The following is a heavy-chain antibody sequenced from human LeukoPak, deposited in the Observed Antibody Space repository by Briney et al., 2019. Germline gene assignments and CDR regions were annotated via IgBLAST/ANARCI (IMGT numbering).Heavy chain of an antibody. J-gene: IGHJ4*02. D-gene: IGHD3-9*01. Sequence: PEGSLRLSCAASGFTFNNNAMNWVRQAPGKGLEWVAVISYDGSNKFYADSVRGRFTIPRDNSKNTLFLQMNSLRPEDTAVYYCARGPDYDILADYFDYWGQGTLVTVSS. CDR1: GFTFNNNA. CDR3: ARGPDYDILADYFDY. V-gene: IGHV3-30*04. CDR2: ISYDGSNK.